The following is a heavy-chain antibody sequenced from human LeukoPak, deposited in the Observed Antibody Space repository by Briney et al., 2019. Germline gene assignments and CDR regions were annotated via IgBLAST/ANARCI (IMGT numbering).Heavy chain of an antibody. CDR3: ASPLGYCSGGSCYPNYYGMDV. Sequence: GESLKISCKGSGYSFTSYWIGWVRQMPGKGLEWMGIIYPGDSDTRYSPSFQGQVTISADKSISTAYLQWSSLKASDTAMYHCASPLGYCSGGSCYPNYYGMDVWGQGTTVTVSS. D-gene: IGHD2-15*01. J-gene: IGHJ6*02. V-gene: IGHV5-51*01. CDR1: GYSFTSYW. CDR2: IYPGDSDT.